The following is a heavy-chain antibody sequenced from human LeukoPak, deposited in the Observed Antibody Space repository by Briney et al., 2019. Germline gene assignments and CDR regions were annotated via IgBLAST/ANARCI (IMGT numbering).Heavy chain of an antibody. CDR2: IYYTGST. V-gene: IGHV4-59*08. Sequence: PSETLSLTCSVSGFSISSLYWSWIRQPPGKGLEWIGYIYYTGSTNYNPCLKSRVTMFVDMSKNQFSLRLSSVTAADTAVYYCARHRAYSSSSPFDYWGQGTLVTVSS. J-gene: IGHJ4*02. CDR3: ARHRAYSSSSPFDY. D-gene: IGHD6-6*01. CDR1: GFSISSLY.